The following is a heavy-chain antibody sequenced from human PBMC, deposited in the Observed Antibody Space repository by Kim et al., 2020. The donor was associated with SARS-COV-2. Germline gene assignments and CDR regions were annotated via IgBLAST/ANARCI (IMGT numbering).Heavy chain of an antibody. V-gene: IGHV4-31*03. CDR2: IYYSGST. J-gene: IGHJ4*02. Sequence: SETLSLTCTVSGGSISSGGYYWSWIRQHPGKGLEWIGYIYYSGSTYYNPSLKSRVTISVDTSKNQFSLKLSSVTAADTAVYYCARERDYYDSSHYFDYWGQGTLVTVSS. D-gene: IGHD3-22*01. CDR1: GGSISSGGYY. CDR3: ARERDYYDSSHYFDY.